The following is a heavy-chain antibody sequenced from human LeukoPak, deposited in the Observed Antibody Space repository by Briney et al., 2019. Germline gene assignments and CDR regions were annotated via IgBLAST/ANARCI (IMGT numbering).Heavy chain of an antibody. D-gene: IGHD5-12*01. V-gene: IGHV1-69*06. CDR3: AKAVDIVATIFPPHFDY. J-gene: IGHJ4*02. Sequence: GASVKVSCKASGGTFSNYAISWVRQAPGQGLEWMGGIIPIFGTANYAQKFRGRVTITADKSTRTAYMELSSLRSEDTAVYYCAKAVDIVATIFPPHFDYWGQGTLVTVSS. CDR1: GGTFSNYA. CDR2: IIPIFGTA.